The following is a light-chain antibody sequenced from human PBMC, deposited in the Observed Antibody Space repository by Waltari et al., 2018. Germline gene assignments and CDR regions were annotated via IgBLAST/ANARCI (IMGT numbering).Light chain of an antibody. CDR1: QSVLYSSNNKNF. J-gene: IGKJ1*01. V-gene: IGKV4-1*01. CDR3: QQYFSTPPT. Sequence: DIVMTQSPDSLAVSLGERATIDCKSSQSVLYSSNNKNFFAWYQKKPGQPPKLLISWASTRESGVPDRFSGSGSGTDFTLTIRSLQAEDAAVYYCQQYFSTPPTFGQGTKVEIK. CDR2: WAS.